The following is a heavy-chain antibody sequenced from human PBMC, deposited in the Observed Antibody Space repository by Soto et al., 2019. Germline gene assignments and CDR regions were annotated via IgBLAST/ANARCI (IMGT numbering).Heavy chain of an antibody. CDR1: VFTFSSDG. CDR3: AKVTASYDSSGPEYDY. Sequence: SLRLSCAASVFTFSSDGMHWVLEAPVKGLECVAVISYDGSNKYYADSVKGRFTISRDNSKNALYLQMNSLRAEDTAVYYCAKVTASYDSSGPEYDYWGQGTLVTVSS. J-gene: IGHJ4*02. D-gene: IGHD3-22*01. CDR2: ISYDGSNK. V-gene: IGHV3-30*18.